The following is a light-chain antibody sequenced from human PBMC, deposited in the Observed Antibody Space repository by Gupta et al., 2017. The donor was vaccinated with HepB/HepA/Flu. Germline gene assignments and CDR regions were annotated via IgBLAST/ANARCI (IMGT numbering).Light chain of an antibody. Sequence: QSLLTQPPSASGTPGQLVTISCSGSSSNIGSNTVNWYQPVPGAAPKLLIYSVNQRPSGVPDRFSGSKSGASASLAISGLQSEDQADYYCTAWEDSLNGHVFGTGTKVTVL. CDR2: SVN. J-gene: IGLJ1*01. V-gene: IGLV1-44*01. CDR1: SSNIGSNT. CDR3: TAWEDSLNGHV.